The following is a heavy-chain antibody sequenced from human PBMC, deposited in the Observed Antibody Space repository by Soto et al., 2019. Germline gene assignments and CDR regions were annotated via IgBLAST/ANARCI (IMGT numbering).Heavy chain of an antibody. CDR3: AIITIS. V-gene: IGHV1-46*03. Sequence: MHWVRQAPGQGLERMGIINPSGGSTSYAQKLQGRVTMTRHTSTSTVYMELSILRSEDTAVHYCAIITISWGQGTLVTVSS. CDR2: INPSGGST. D-gene: IGHD3-3*01. J-gene: IGHJ5*02.